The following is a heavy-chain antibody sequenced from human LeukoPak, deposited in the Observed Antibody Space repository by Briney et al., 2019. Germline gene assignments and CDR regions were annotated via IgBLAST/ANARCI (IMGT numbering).Heavy chain of an antibody. CDR3: ARGRITGTTDGMDV. CDR1: GFTFSSYS. V-gene: IGHV3-21*05. J-gene: IGHJ6*02. CDR2: INWRSNYT. Sequence: GGSLRLSCAPSGFTFSSYSMNWVRQAPGKGLEWVSSINWRSNYTNYADSVKGRFTISGDNAKNSLYLQMNSLRAEDTAVYYCARGRITGTTDGMDVWGQGTTVTVSS. D-gene: IGHD1-7*01.